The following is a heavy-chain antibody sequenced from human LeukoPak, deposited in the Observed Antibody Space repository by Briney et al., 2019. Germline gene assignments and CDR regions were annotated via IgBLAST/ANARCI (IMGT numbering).Heavy chain of an antibody. V-gene: IGHV1-2*02. CDR2: LNPNSGDT. CDR1: GYTLTDCY. J-gene: IGHJ4*02. CDR3: ARGRNIEMTTMSGGSDY. D-gene: IGHD5-24*01. Sequence: ASVKVSCKASGYTLTDCYMHWVRQAPGQGLEWMGWLNPNSGDTNYAQKFQGRVSMTRDSSISTAYMDLSDLRSDDTAVYSCARGRNIEMTTMSGGSDYWGQGTLVTVSS.